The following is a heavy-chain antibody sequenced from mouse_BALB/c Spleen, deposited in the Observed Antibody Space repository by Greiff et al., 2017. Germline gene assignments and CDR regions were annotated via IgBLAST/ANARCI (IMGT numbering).Heavy chain of an antibody. CDR2: IYPGGGYT. Sequence: VKVVESGAELVRPGTSVKISCKASGYTFTNYWLGWVKQRPGHGLEWIGDIYPGGGYTNYNEKFKGKATLTADTSSSTAYMQLSSLTSEDSAVYFCATRYDYPFAYWGQGTLVTVSA. CDR1: GYTFTNYW. J-gene: IGHJ3*01. D-gene: IGHD2-4*01. CDR3: ATRYDYPFAY. V-gene: IGHV1-63*02.